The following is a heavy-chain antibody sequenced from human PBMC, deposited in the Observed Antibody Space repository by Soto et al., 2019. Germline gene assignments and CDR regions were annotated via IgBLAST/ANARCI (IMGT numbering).Heavy chain of an antibody. Sequence: PGGSLRLSCAASGFTFSSFAMSWVRQAPGKGLEWVSAISGSGGSTYYADSVKGRFTISRDSSKGTLYLQMNSLRAEDTAIYYCAKSLSNYYYYGMDVWGQGTTVTVSS. CDR3: AKSLSNYYYYGMDV. CDR1: GFTFSSFA. V-gene: IGHV3-23*01. CDR2: ISGSGGST. J-gene: IGHJ6*02.